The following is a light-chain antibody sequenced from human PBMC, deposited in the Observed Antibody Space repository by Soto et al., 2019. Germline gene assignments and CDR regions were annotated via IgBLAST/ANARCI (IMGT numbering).Light chain of an antibody. J-gene: IGKJ3*01. Sequence: DIVMTQSPDSLAVSLGERATINCKSSQSVLYSSNNRNYLAWYQQKPGQAPRVLIYGTSIRASGVPERFSGGGSGTDFTLTITRLEPEDFAVYYCQQYGSSLFTFGPGTKVDFK. CDR1: QSVLYSSNNRNY. CDR2: GTS. CDR3: QQYGSSLFT. V-gene: IGKV4-1*01.